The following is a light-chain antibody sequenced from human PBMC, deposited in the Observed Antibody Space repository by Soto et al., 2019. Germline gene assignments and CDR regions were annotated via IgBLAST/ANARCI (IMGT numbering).Light chain of an antibody. CDR2: KAS. CDR3: QQYNGYRWT. CDR1: QSSRNS. V-gene: IGKV1-5*03. Sequence: DIQMTQSPSTLSASVGGRVTITCRAGQSSRNSSDNDHQKQAQTPKSRINKASSLERGVPSRLSGSGSGTEFTLTNSSLQPADSATYCCQQYNGYRWTVAQGTKVDSK. J-gene: IGKJ1*01.